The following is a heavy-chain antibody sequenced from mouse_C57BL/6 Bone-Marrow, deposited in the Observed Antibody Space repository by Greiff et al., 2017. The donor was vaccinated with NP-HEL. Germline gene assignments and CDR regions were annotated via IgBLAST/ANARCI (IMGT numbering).Heavy chain of an antibody. D-gene: IGHD1-1*01. V-gene: IGHV1-59*01. Sequence: QVQLQQPGAELVRPGTSVKLSCKASGYTFTSYWMHWVKQRPGQGLEWIGVIDPSDSYTNYNQKFKGKATLTVDKSSSTAYMQLSSLTSEDSAVYYCARSTVVAKWYFDVWGTGTTVTVSS. CDR3: ARSTVVAKWYFDV. CDR1: GYTFTSYW. CDR2: IDPSDSYT. J-gene: IGHJ1*03.